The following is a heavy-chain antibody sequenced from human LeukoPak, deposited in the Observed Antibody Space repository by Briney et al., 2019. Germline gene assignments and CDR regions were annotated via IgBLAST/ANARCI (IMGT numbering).Heavy chain of an antibody. J-gene: IGHJ5*02. D-gene: IGHD6-19*01. Sequence: SGGSLRLSCAASGFTFSSYAISWVRQAPGKGLEWVSTISDSGVGTYYADSVKGRFTISRDNSKNTLDLQMDSLRAEDTAVYYCAKAVGSSGLNWFDPWGQGTLVTVSS. V-gene: IGHV3-23*01. CDR3: AKAVGSSGLNWFDP. CDR2: ISDSGVGT. CDR1: GFTFSSYA.